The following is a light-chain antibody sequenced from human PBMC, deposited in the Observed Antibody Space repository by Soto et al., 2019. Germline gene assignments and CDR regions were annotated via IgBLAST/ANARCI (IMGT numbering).Light chain of an antibody. CDR3: QHYHSYSIS. Sequence: DIQMTQSPSTLSASVGDRVTITCRASQSINNWLAWYQQKPGKAPKLLIYDASSLEGGVPSRFSGSGSGTEITLTISSLQPDDFATYYCQHYHSYSISFGQGTRLEIK. CDR1: QSINNW. CDR2: DAS. J-gene: IGKJ5*01. V-gene: IGKV1-5*01.